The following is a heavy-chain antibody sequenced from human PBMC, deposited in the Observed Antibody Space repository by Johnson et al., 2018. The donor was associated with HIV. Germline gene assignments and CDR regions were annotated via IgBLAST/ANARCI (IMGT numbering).Heavy chain of an antibody. Sequence: VQLVESGGDLVQPGGSLRLSCAASGFTVSNYYMTWVRQSPGKGLEWVSSINWNGGSTGYADSVKGRFTISRDNAKNSLYLQMNSLRAEDTAVYYCARGFDAFDIWGQGTMVTVSS. V-gene: IGHV3-20*04. CDR3: ARGFDAFDI. CDR1: GFTVSNYY. J-gene: IGHJ3*02. CDR2: INWNGGST.